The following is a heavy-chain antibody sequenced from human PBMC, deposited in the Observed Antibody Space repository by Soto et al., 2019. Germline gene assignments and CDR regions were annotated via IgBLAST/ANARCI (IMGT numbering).Heavy chain of an antibody. CDR3: ARAAIHSSGYYSDLDY. V-gene: IGHV3-30-3*01. J-gene: IGHJ4*02. Sequence: QVQLVESGGGVVQPGRSLRLSCAASGFTFSSYAMHWVRQAPGKGLEWVAVISYDGSNKYYADSVKGRFTISRDNSKNTLYLQMNRLRAEDTAVYYCARAAIHSSGYYSDLDYWGQGTLVTVSS. D-gene: IGHD3-22*01. CDR2: ISYDGSNK. CDR1: GFTFSSYA.